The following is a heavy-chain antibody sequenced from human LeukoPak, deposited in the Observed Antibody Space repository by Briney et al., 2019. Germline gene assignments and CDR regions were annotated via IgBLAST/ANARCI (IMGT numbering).Heavy chain of an antibody. V-gene: IGHV3-7*01. D-gene: IGHD5-18*01. CDR1: GFTFSGYW. CDR2: INQNGTST. CDR3: ARWANSIDY. J-gene: IGHJ4*02. Sequence: GGSLRLSCAAAGFTFSGYWMSWVRQAPGKGLEWVANINQNGTSTFHADSVRGLFTISRDNAKNLQYLQMNGLRVEDTAVYYCARWANSIDYWGQGALVTVTS.